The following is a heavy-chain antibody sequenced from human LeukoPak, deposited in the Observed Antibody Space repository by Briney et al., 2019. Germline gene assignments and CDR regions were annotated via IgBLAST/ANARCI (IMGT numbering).Heavy chain of an antibody. CDR1: GFTFGSYW. CDR3: AKDRLRYCSGGSCYSSFDY. V-gene: IGHV3-7*01. CDR2: IKQDGSEK. J-gene: IGHJ4*02. Sequence: PGGSLRLSCTASGFTFGSYWMTWVRQAPGKGLEWLANIKQDGSEKHYVDSVKGRFTISRDNAKNSLFLQMNSLRAEDTAVYYCAKDRLRYCSGGSCYSSFDYWGQGTLVTVSS. D-gene: IGHD2-15*01.